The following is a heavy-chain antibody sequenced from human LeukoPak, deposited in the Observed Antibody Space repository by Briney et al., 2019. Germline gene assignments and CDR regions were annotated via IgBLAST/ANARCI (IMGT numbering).Heavy chain of an antibody. CDR2: IYYSGST. J-gene: IGHJ5*02. CDR3: ARASSAKNWFDP. V-gene: IGHV4-59*01. D-gene: IGHD6-25*01. CDR1: GGSISSYY. Sequence: SETLSLTCTVSGGSISSYYWSWIRQPPGKGLEWIGYIYYSGSTNYNPSLKSRVTISVDTSKNQFSLKLSSVPPADTAVYYCARASSAKNWFDPWGQGTLVTLSS.